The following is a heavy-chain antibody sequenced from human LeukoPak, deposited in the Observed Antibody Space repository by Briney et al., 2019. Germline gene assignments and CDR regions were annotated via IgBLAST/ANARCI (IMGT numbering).Heavy chain of an antibody. Sequence: VGSLRLSCAASGFTVSRNYISWVRQAPGKGLEWVSVIYSGGNTYYADSVKGRFTISRDSSKNTVYLQMNSLRAEDTAFYYCARVVGGYYNCFDYWGQGTLVTVSS. V-gene: IGHV3-66*01. J-gene: IGHJ4*02. CDR1: GFTVSRNY. CDR3: ARVVGGYYNCFDY. D-gene: IGHD3-22*01. CDR2: IYSGGNT.